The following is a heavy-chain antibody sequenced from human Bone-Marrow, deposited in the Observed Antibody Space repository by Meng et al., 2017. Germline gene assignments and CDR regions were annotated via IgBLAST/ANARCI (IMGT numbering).Heavy chain of an antibody. J-gene: IGHJ3*02. V-gene: IGHV1-18*01. CDR2: ISAYNGNT. CDR1: GYTFTSYG. CDR3: ARVHSDAFDI. Sequence: ASVKVSCKASGYTFTSYGISWVRQAPGQGLEWMGWISAYNGNTNYAQKFQGRVTITADESTSTAYMELSSLRSEDTAVYYCARVHSDAFDIWGQGTMVTVSS.